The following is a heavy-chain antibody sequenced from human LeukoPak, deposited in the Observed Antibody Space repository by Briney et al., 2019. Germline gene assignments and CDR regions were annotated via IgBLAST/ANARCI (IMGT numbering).Heavy chain of an antibody. J-gene: IGHJ4*02. V-gene: IGHV4-39*01. CDR2: IYYSGST. Sequence: SETLSLTCTVSGGSISSSSYYWGWIRKPPGKGLEWIGSIYYSGSTYYNPSLKSRVTISVDTSKNQFSLKLSSVTAADTAVYYCARHGVLGGSGTYYFDYWGQGTLVTVSS. D-gene: IGHD3-10*01. CDR3: ARHGVLGGSGTYYFDY. CDR1: GGSISSSSYY.